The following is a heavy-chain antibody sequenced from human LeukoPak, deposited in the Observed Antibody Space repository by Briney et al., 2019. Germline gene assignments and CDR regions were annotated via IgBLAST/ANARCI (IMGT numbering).Heavy chain of an antibody. CDR2: ISGSGGST. CDR1: GFTVSSNY. CDR3: AKDQMATIHDY. Sequence: PGGSLRLSCAASGFTVSSNYMSWVRQAPGKGLEWVPAISGSGGSTYYADSVKGRFTISRDNSKNTLYLQMNSLRAEDTAVYYCAKDQMATIHDYWGQGTLVTVSS. D-gene: IGHD5-24*01. J-gene: IGHJ4*02. V-gene: IGHV3-23*01.